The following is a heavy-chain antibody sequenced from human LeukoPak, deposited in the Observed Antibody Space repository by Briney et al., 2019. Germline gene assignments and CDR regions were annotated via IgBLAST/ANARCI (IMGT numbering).Heavy chain of an antibody. CDR2: ISSSSSYI. CDR3: ARAESLYLDAFDI. V-gene: IGHV3-21*01. J-gene: IGHJ3*02. Sequence: GGSLRLSCAASGFTFSSYSMNWVRQAPGKGLEWVSSISSSSSYIYYADSVKGRFTISRDNAKNSLYLQMNSLRAEDTAVYYRARAESLYLDAFDIWGQGTMVTVSS. D-gene: IGHD2-2*01. CDR1: GFTFSSYS.